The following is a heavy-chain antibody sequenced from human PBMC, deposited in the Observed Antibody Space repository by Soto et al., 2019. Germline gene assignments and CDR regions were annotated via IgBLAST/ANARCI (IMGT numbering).Heavy chain of an antibody. J-gene: IGHJ5*02. CDR3: ARDLVAVRPGWFDP. Sequence: ASVKVSCKASGYTFTTYGINWVRQAPGQGLEWMGWISAYNGNTRYAQNLQGRVTMTTDTSTSTAYMELRSLRSDDTAVYYCARDLVAVRPGWFDPWGQGTTVTVSS. D-gene: IGHD6-6*01. CDR1: GYTFTTYG. CDR2: ISAYNGNT. V-gene: IGHV1-18*01.